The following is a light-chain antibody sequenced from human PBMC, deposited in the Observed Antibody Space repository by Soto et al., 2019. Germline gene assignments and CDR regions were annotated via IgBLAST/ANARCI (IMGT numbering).Light chain of an antibody. V-gene: IGKV1-5*01. CDR2: NAD. Sequence: DIQMTQSPSTLSASVGDRVTITCRASQDINRWLAWYQQKPGKAPKILIYNADTLESGVPSRFSGSGDGTEFFLTISSLQPDDFATYYCQQFSLYWAFGQGTKV. J-gene: IGKJ1*01. CDR1: QDINRW. CDR3: QQFSLYWA.